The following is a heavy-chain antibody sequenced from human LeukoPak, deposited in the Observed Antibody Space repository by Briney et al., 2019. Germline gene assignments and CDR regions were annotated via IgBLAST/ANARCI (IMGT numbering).Heavy chain of an antibody. V-gene: IGHV3-48*01. CDR1: GFTFSTSD. J-gene: IGHJ4*02. CDR2: ISSGSGNS. D-gene: IGHD2-21*01. Sequence: PGGSLRLSCAASGFTFSTSDMSWVCQAPGKGLEWISYISSGSGNSHYADSVKGRFTISRDNAKNSLYLQLNSLRVEDTAVYYCARAGRVIYFDSWGQGTLVTVSS. CDR3: ARAGRVIYFDS.